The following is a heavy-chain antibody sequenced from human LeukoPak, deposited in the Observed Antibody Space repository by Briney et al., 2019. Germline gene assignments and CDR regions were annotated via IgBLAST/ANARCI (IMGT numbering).Heavy chain of an antibody. CDR3: ARSRGYSYGYIDPFDY. J-gene: IGHJ4*02. V-gene: IGHV3-48*03. D-gene: IGHD5-18*01. Sequence: PGGSLRLSCAASGFTFSSYEMNWVRQAPGKGLEWVSYISSSGSTIYYADSVKGRFTISRDNAKNSLYLQMNSLRAEDTAVYYCARSRGYSYGYIDPFDYSRQGTLVTVSS. CDR1: GFTFSSYE. CDR2: ISSSGSTI.